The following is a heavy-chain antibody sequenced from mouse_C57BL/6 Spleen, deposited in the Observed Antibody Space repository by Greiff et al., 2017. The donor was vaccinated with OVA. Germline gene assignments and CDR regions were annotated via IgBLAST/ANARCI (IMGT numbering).Heavy chain of an antibody. V-gene: IGHV1-80*01. J-gene: IGHJ4*01. Sequence: VQLQQSGAELVKPGASVKISCKASGYAFSSYWMNWVKQRPGKGLEWIGQIYPGDGDTNYNVKFKGKATLTADKSSSTAYMQLSSLTSEDSAVDFGARGNDYPYYAMDYWGQGTSVTVSS. CDR1: GYAFSSYW. CDR2: IYPGDGDT. CDR3: ARGNDYPYYAMDY. D-gene: IGHD2-4*01.